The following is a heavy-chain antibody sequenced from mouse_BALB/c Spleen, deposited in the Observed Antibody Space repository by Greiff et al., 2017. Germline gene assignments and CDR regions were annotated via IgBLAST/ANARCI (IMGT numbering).Heavy chain of an antibody. V-gene: IGHV1-4*02. CDR2: INPNSGYT. CDR3: ARWNGRAMDY. J-gene: IGHJ4*01. Sequence: QVQLQQSAAELARPGASVKMSCTASGYTFTSYTMHWVNQRPGQGLEWIGYINPNSGYTKYNQKFKDKTTLTADKSSSTAYLQLSSLTSEDSAVYYGARWNGRAMDYWGQGTSVTVSS. CDR1: GYTFTSYT. D-gene: IGHD1-1*02.